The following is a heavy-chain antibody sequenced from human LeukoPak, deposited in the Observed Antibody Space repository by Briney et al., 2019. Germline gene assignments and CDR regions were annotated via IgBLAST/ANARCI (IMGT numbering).Heavy chain of an antibody. CDR3: TTDSLFGDDYNPDSFDY. J-gene: IGHJ4*02. V-gene: IGHV3-15*01. CDR1: GFTFTDAW. CDR2: IKTKTDGEST. Sequence: PGGSLRLSCAVSGFTFTDAWMSWVRQAPGKGLEWIGRIKTKTDGESTDYAAPVHDRFTISRDDSKDTLFLHMSNLKTEDRAVYFCTTDSLFGDDYNPDSFDYWGQGTLVAVSS. D-gene: IGHD5-24*01.